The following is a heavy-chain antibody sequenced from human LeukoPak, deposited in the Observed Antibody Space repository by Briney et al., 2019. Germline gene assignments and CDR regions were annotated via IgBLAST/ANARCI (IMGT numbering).Heavy chain of an antibody. CDR3: ARAGWELPAFDI. CDR2: IYYSGST. Sequence: SETLSLTCTVSGGSISSYYWSWIRQPPGKGLEWIGYIYYSGSTNYNPSLKSRVTISVDTSKSQFSLKLSSVTAADTAVYYCARAGWELPAFDIWGQGTMVTVSS. J-gene: IGHJ3*02. CDR1: GGSISSYY. V-gene: IGHV4-59*01. D-gene: IGHD1-26*01.